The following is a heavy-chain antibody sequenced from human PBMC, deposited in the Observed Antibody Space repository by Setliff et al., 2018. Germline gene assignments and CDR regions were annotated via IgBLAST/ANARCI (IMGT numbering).Heavy chain of an antibody. CDR1: GFTFSSYS. D-gene: IGHD6-13*01. J-gene: IGHJ4*02. Sequence: GGSLRLSCAASGFTFSSYSMNWVRQTADKRLEWISYIGRSSDSTYYADSVKGRFTISRDNSKNTLYLQMNSLRAEDTAVYYCAGGGHYSSSGSPLTHWGQGTLVTVSS. V-gene: IGHV3-48*01. CDR3: AGGGHYSSSGSPLTH. CDR2: IGRSSDST.